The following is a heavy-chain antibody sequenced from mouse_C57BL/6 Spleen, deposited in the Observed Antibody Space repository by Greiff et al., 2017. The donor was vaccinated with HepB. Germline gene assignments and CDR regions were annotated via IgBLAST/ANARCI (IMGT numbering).Heavy chain of an antibody. CDR3: AKEGYYFDY. CDR1: GYTFTDYY. CDR2: INPYNGGT. Sequence: EVNLVESGPVLVKPGASVKMSCKASGYTFTDYYMNWVKQSHGKSLEWIGVINPYNGGTSYNQKFKGKATLTVDKSSSTAYMELNSLTSEDSAVYYCAKEGYYFDYWGQGTTLTVSS. J-gene: IGHJ2*01. V-gene: IGHV1-19*01.